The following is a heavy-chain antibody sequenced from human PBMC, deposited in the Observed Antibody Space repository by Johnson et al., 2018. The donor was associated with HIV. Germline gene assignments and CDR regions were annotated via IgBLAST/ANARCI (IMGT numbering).Heavy chain of an antibody. CDR3: AKIITGTTYDALDL. Sequence: QVHLVESGGGLVQPGGSLTLSCAASGFTFSHYWMHWVRQAPGKGLEWVAFIHYDGSNKYYADSVKGRFTISRDNSENTVYVQMNSLRTEDTGMYYCAKIITGTTYDALDLWGQGTMVTVSS. J-gene: IGHJ3*01. D-gene: IGHD1-20*01. V-gene: IGHV3-30*02. CDR1: GFTFSHYW. CDR2: IHYDGSNK.